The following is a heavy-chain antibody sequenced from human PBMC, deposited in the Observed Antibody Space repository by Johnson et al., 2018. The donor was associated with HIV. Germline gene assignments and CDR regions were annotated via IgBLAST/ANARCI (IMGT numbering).Heavy chain of an antibody. D-gene: IGHD6-19*01. Sequence: EVQLVESGGGVVRPGGSLRLSCAASGFTFDDYGMSWVRQAPGKGLEWVSGISWNGGNTDYADSVKGRFTISRDNAKNSLYLQMNSLRAEDTAVYFCAREPVAGPGRNAFDIWGQGTMVTVSS. V-gene: IGHV3-20*04. J-gene: IGHJ3*02. CDR1: GFTFDDYG. CDR3: AREPVAGPGRNAFDI. CDR2: ISWNGGNT.